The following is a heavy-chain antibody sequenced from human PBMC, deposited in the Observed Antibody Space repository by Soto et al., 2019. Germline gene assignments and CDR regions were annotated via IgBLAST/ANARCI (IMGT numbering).Heavy chain of an antibody. CDR3: ARDGSNARENWFDP. Sequence: SETLSLTCTVSGGSISSGGYYWSWIRQHPGKGLEWIGYIYYSGSTYYNTSLKSRVTISVDTSKNQFSLKLSSVTAADTAVYYCARDGSNARENWFDPWGQGTLVTVSS. J-gene: IGHJ5*02. CDR1: GGSISSGGYY. D-gene: IGHD2-8*01. CDR2: IYYSGST. V-gene: IGHV4-31*03.